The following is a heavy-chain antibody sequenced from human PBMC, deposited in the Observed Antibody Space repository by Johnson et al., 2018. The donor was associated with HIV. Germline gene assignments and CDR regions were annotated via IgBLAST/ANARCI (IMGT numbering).Heavy chain of an antibody. CDR3: AKDMGGGYSYGDAFDI. V-gene: IGHV3-30*18. J-gene: IGHJ3*02. CDR1: GFPFSNYG. D-gene: IGHD5-18*01. CDR2: ISYDGTNK. Sequence: QVQLVESWGGVVQPGRSLRLSCAASGFPFSNYGMHWVRQAPGKGLEWVAVISYDGTNKYYADSVKGRFTISRDNSKKTLYLQMNSLRAEDTALYYCAKDMGGGYSYGDAFDIWGQGTMVTVSS.